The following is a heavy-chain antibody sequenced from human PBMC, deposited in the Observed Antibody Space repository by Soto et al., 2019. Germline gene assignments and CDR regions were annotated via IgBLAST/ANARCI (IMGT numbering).Heavy chain of an antibody. D-gene: IGHD6-13*01. CDR1: GGSISSGGYY. CDR2: IYYSGST. J-gene: IGHJ3*02. CDR3: AREVPASSSWYAGAFDI. Sequence: SETLSLTCTVSGGSISSGGYYWSWIRQHPGKGLEWIGYIYYSGSTYYNPSHKRRVTISVDTSKNQFSLKLSSVTAADTAVYYCAREVPASSSWYAGAFDIWGQGTMVTVSS. V-gene: IGHV4-31*03.